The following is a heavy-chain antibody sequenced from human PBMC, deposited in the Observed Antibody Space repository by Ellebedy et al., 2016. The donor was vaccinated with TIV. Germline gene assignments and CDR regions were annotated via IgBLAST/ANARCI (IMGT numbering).Heavy chain of an antibody. CDR3: ARGLGVFDP. CDR1: GGSISSSSYY. D-gene: IGHD2-8*01. J-gene: IGHJ5*02. CDR2: VYYSGST. Sequence: SETLSLTXTVSGGSISSSSYYWGWIRQPPGKGLEWIGSVYYSGSTYYNPSLKSRVTISVDTSKNQFSLKVSSVTAADTAVYYCARGLGVFDPWGQGTLVTVSS. V-gene: IGHV4-39*01.